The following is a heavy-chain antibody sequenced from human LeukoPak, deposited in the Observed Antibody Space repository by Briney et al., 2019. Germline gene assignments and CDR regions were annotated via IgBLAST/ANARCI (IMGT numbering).Heavy chain of an antibody. CDR3: ARVKRHPDGYRIESSFDY. CDR2: IFHSGSS. Sequence: SETLSLTCEVSVYFITNGHDWGWIRQPPGTGLEWIGSIFHSGSSYYSTYLKSRVTISVDTSKNQFTLNLSTVTAADTALYYCARVKRHPDGYRIESSFDYWGQGTLVTVSS. V-gene: IGHV4-38-2*01. D-gene: IGHD5-24*01. J-gene: IGHJ4*02. CDR1: VYFITNGHD.